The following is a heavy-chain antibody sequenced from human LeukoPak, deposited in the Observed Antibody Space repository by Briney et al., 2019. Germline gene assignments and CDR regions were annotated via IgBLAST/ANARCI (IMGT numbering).Heavy chain of an antibody. CDR1: GGSISSGGYY. CDR3: AGDRNYYDSSGFDY. J-gene: IGHJ4*02. V-gene: IGHV4-31*03. Sequence: SETLSLTCTVSGGSISSGGYYWSWIRPHPGKGLEWIGYIYYSGSTYYNPSLKSRVTISVDTSKNQFSLKLSSVTAADTAVYYCAGDRNYYDSSGFDYWGQGTLVTVSS. CDR2: IYYSGST. D-gene: IGHD3-22*01.